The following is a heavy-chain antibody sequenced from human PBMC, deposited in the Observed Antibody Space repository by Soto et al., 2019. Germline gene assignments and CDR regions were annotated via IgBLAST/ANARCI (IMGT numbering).Heavy chain of an antibody. V-gene: IGHV3-9*01. CDR1: GFTFDDYA. D-gene: IGHD3-22*01. J-gene: IGHJ4*02. CDR2: INWNSDTI. CDR3: AMSNSNDLYYHFES. Sequence: QPGGSLRLSCAASGFTFDDYAMHWVRQAPGKGLEWVSGINWNSDTIGYADSVKGRFTVSRDNAKGSLLLQMSSLRAEDTAVYFCAMSNSNDLYYHFESWGQATLVIV.